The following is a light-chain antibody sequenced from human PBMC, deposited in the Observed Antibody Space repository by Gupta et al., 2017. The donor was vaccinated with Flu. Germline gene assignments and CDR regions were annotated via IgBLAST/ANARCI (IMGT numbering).Light chain of an antibody. CDR2: LVS. J-gene: IGKJ1*01. V-gene: IGKV2-30*01. CDR3: MQGLHWPWA. Sequence: VTVGPASFSCCRTHEGLVDRDGNYYLYWLQQRPGQAPRRLIYLVSYRDCGVPDRFSGSGWGTDFTLKISSVEAEDVDIYFCMQGLHWPWAFGQGTTVEIK. CDR1: EGLVDRDGNYY.